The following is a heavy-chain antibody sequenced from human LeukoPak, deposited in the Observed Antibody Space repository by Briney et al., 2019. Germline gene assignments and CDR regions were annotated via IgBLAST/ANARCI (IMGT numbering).Heavy chain of an antibody. CDR2: INHSGST. CDR3: ARASHWNQLHYFDY. D-gene: IGHD1-1*01. J-gene: IGHJ4*02. Sequence: PSETLSLTCAAYGGSFSGYYWSWIRQPPGKGLEWIGEINHSGSTNYNPSLKSRVTISVDKSKNQFSLKLSSVTAADTAVYFCARASHWNQLHYFDYWGQGTLVTVSS. CDR1: GGSFSGYY. V-gene: IGHV4-34*01.